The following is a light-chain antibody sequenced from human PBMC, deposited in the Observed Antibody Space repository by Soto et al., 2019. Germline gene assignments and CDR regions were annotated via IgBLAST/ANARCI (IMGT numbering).Light chain of an antibody. V-gene: IGKV3-20*01. CDR1: QSVSSNF. J-gene: IGKJ1*01. CDR2: GAS. CDR3: QQYGSSPPWT. Sequence: EIVLTQSPGTLSLSPGERATLSCRASQSVSSNFLAWFQQKPGQAPRLLIYGASSRATGIPDRFSGSGSGTDFTLTISRLEPEYFAVYYYQQYGSSPPWTFGQGTKVEIK.